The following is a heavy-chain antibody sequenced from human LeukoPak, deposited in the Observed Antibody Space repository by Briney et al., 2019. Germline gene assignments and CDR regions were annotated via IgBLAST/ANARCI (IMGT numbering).Heavy chain of an antibody. CDR1: RFTFSSYS. D-gene: IGHD5-18*01. CDR3: ARDQRGYSYVDY. Sequence: GGSLRLSFAAPRFTFSSYSMNWLRHAPGNGLEWVSYISSSSSTIYYADSVKGRFTISRDNAKNSLYLQMNSLRAEDTAVYYCARDQRGYSYVDYWGQGTLVTVSS. V-gene: IGHV3-48*01. CDR2: ISSSSSTI. J-gene: IGHJ4*02.